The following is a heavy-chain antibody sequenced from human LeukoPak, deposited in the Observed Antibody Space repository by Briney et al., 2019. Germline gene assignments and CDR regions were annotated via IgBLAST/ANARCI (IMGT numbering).Heavy chain of an antibody. CDR2: IYPGDSDT. J-gene: IGHJ4*02. CDR3: ARRYYYDSSGYYYFDY. CDR1: GYSFATYW. Sequence: GESLKISCKGSGYSFATYWIGWVRQMPGKGLEWMGIIYPGDSDTRYSPSFQGQVTISADKSISTAYLQWSSLKASDTAMYYCARRYYYDSSGYYYFDYWGQGTLVTVSS. V-gene: IGHV5-51*01. D-gene: IGHD3-22*01.